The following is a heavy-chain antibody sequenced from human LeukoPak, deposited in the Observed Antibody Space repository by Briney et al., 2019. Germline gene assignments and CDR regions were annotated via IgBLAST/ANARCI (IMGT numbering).Heavy chain of an antibody. Sequence: ASVTVSCTASGYTFTSYGISWVRQAPGQGLEWMGWISAYNGNTNYAQKLQGRVTMTTDTSTSTAYMELRSLRSDDTAVYYCARDHRRDGYNYADYWGQGTLVTVSS. D-gene: IGHD5-24*01. J-gene: IGHJ4*02. CDR2: ISAYNGNT. CDR1: GYTFTSYG. CDR3: ARDHRRDGYNYADY. V-gene: IGHV1-18*01.